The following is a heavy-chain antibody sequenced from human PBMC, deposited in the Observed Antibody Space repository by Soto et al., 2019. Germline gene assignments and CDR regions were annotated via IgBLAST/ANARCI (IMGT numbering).Heavy chain of an antibody. V-gene: IGHV4-39*01. CDR1: GGSISSSSYY. CDR3: AGSKPSVVVVVAATPALHY. CDR2: IYYSGST. J-gene: IGHJ4*02. D-gene: IGHD2-15*01. Sequence: QLQLQESGPGLVKPSETLSLTCTVSGGSISSSSYYWGWIRQPPGKGLEWIGSIYYSGSTYYNPSLKSRVTISVDTSKNQFSLKRSSVTAADTAVYFCAGSKPSVVVVVAATPALHYWGQGTLVTVSS.